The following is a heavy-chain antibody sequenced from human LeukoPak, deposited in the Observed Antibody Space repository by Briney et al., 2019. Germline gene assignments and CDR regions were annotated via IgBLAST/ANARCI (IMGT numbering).Heavy chain of an antibody. V-gene: IGHV3-74*01. Sequence: PGGSLRLSCAASGFTFSSYWMHWVRQAPGKGLVWVSRINSDGSSTSYADSVRGRFSNSRDNAKNTLYLQMNSLRAEDTAVYYCARGLSGYASSLGYWGQGTLVTVSA. CDR1: GFTFSSYW. CDR2: INSDGSST. J-gene: IGHJ4*02. CDR3: ARGLSGYASSLGY. D-gene: IGHD6-6*01.